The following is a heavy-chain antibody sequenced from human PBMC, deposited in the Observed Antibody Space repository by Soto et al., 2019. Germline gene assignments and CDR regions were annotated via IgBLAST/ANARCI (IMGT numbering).Heavy chain of an antibody. CDR2: IIPIFGTA. Sequence: QVQLVQSGAEVKKPGSSVKVSCKASGGTFSSYAISWVRQAPGQGLEWMGGIIPIFGTADYAQKFQGRVTITAGESKSTAYMELSSLRSEDTAVYYCAVTMTNYYYYGMDVWGQGTTVTVSS. J-gene: IGHJ6*02. D-gene: IGHD3-22*01. V-gene: IGHV1-69*12. CDR3: AVTMTNYYYYGMDV. CDR1: GGTFSSYA.